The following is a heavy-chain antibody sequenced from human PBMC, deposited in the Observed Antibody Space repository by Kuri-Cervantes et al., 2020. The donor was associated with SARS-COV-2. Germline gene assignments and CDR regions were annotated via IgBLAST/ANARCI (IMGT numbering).Heavy chain of an antibody. J-gene: IGHJ4*02. V-gene: IGHV3-23*01. D-gene: IGHD4-17*01. CDR1: GFTSSSYG. CDR2: ISGSGGST. CDR3: AKAYALTTVFSDY. Sequence: GESLKISCAASGFTSSSYGMHWVRQAPGKGLEWVSAISGSGGSTYYADSVKGRFTISRDNSKNTLYPQMNSLRAEDTAVYYCAKAYALTTVFSDYWGQGTLVTVSS.